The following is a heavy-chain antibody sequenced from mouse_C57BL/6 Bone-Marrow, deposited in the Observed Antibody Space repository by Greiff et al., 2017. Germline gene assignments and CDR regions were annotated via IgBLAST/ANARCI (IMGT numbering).Heavy chain of an antibody. CDR3: ARWGGYPWYFDV. J-gene: IGHJ1*03. CDR2: IDPSDSYT. V-gene: IGHV1-59*01. CDR1: GYTFTSDW. Sequence: QVQLQQPGAELVRPGPSVKLSCKASGYTFTSDWMHWVKQRPGQGLEWIGVIDPSDSYTNYNQKFKGKATLTVDTSSSTAYMQLSSLTSEDSAVYYCARWGGYPWYFDVWGTGTTVTVSS. D-gene: IGHD2-2*01.